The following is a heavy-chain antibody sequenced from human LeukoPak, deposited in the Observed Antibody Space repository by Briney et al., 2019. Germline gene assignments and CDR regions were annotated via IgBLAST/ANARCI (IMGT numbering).Heavy chain of an antibody. J-gene: IGHJ4*02. CDR2: INRSGST. CDR1: GGSFSGYY. V-gene: IGHV4-34*01. D-gene: IGHD2-8*02. CDR3: ARDESRGYCTVFDY. Sequence: SETLSLTCAVYGGSFSGYYWSWIRQPPGKGLEWIGEINRSGSTNYNPSLKSRVTISVDTSKNQFSLKLSSVTAADTAVYYCARDESRGYCTVFDYWGQGTLVTVSS.